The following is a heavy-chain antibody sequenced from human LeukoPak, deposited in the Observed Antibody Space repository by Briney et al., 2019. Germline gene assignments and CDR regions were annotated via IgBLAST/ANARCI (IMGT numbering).Heavy chain of an antibody. V-gene: IGHV3-33*01. D-gene: IGHD3-10*01. J-gene: IGHJ4*02. CDR3: ARDPSYYGSGSYYLDC. CDR2: IWYDGGNK. CDR1: GFTFSSYG. Sequence: PGRSLRLSCAASGFTFSSYGMHWVRQAPGKGLEWVAIIWYDGGNKYYADSVRGRFTISRDNSKNTLYLQMNSLRAEDTAVYYCARDPSYYGSGSYYLDCWGQGTLVTVSS.